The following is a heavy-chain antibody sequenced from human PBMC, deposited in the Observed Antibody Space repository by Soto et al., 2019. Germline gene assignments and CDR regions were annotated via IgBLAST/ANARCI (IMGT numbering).Heavy chain of an antibody. CDR3: AKTVGATKLEDY. CDR2: ISNSDDVG. CDR1: GFNFTNHV. Sequence: EVQLLESGGGLVQPRRSLRLSCSASGFNFTNHVINWVRQAPGKSLEWVSSISNSDDVGFYADSVRGRFIVSRDTSTNTIYLQMNYLRVEDTAVYYCAKTVGATKLEDYWGQGTLVTVSS. V-gene: IGHV3-23*01. D-gene: IGHD1-26*01. J-gene: IGHJ4*02.